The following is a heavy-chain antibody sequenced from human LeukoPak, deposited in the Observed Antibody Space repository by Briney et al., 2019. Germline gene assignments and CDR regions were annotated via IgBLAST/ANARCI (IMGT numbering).Heavy chain of an antibody. CDR3: AKDVGEWELLHFFDY. D-gene: IGHD1-26*01. CDR2: ISGSGAST. Sequence: GGSLRLSCLTSGFTFSTNAMSWVRQAPGKGLEWISGISGSGASTYYADSVTGRFTISRDNSRNTLYLQMNSLRGDDTAVYYCAKDVGEWELLHFFDYWGQGTLVTVSS. V-gene: IGHV3-23*01. CDR1: GFTFSTNA. J-gene: IGHJ4*02.